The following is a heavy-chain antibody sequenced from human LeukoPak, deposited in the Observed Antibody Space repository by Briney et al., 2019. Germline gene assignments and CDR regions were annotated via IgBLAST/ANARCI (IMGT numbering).Heavy chain of an antibody. CDR1: GGSISSSNW. CDR2: IYHSGST. V-gene: IGHV4-4*02. Sequence: AWETLSLTCAVSGGSISSSNWWSWVRQPPGKGLEWIGEIYHSGSTNYNPSLKSRVTISVDKSKNQFSLKLSSVTAADTAVYYCASGLWFGERTNWFDPWGQGTLVTVSS. J-gene: IGHJ5*02. CDR3: ASGLWFGERTNWFDP. D-gene: IGHD3-10*01.